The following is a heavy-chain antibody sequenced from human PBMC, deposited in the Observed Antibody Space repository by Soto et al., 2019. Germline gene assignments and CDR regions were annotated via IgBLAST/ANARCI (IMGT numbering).Heavy chain of an antibody. V-gene: IGHV3-30-3*01. CDR3: ARAPSRWGYYGMDV. CDR1: GFTFSNYA. Sequence: QVQVVESGGGVVQPGRSLRLTCVASGFTFSNYAMHWVRQAPGKGLEWVAVTSYDGSNKYYADSVKGRFTISRDNSKNTLYLQMNSLRGEDTAVYYCARAPSRWGYYGMDVWGQGTTVTVSS. J-gene: IGHJ6*02. D-gene: IGHD1-26*01. CDR2: TSYDGSNK.